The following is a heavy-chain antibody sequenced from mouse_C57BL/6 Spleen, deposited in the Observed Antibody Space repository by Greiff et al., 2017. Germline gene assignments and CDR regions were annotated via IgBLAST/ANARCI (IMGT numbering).Heavy chain of an antibody. Sequence: EVQLVESGGGLVKPGGSLKLSCAASGFTFSDYGMHWVRQAPGKGLEWVAYISSGSSTIYYADTVKGRFTISRDNAKNTLFLQMTSLRSEDTAMYYCARPGYYYGSSLYYFDYWGQGTTLTVSS. J-gene: IGHJ2*01. D-gene: IGHD1-1*01. CDR1: GFTFSDYG. V-gene: IGHV5-17*01. CDR3: ARPGYYYGSSLYYFDY. CDR2: ISSGSSTI.